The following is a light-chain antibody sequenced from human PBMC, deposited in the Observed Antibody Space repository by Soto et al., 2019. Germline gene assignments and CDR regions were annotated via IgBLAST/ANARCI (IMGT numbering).Light chain of an antibody. CDR1: GSNIGAGYD. CDR3: QSYDSSLSGWV. V-gene: IGLV1-40*01. CDR2: GNS. Sequence: QSVLTQPPSVSGAPGQGVPISCTGSGSNIGAGYDVHWYQQLPGTAPKLLIYGNSNRPSGVPDRFSGSKSGTSASLAITGLQAEDEADYYCQSYDSSLSGWVFGGGTKLTVL. J-gene: IGLJ3*02.